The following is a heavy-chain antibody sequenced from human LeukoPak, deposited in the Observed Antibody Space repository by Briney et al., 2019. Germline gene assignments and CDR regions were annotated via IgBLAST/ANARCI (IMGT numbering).Heavy chain of an antibody. CDR2: VRVNSRST. D-gene: IGHD2-21*01. CDR3: AKPGEASNYYFDY. Sequence: GGSLRLSCTASGFTFSTYDMSWVRQAPGNGLEWVSTVRVNSRSTYYADSVKGRFTISRDNSKNTLYLQMNSLRAEDTALYYCAKPGEASNYYFDYWGQGALVTVSS. J-gene: IGHJ4*02. V-gene: IGHV3-23*01. CDR1: GFTFSTYD.